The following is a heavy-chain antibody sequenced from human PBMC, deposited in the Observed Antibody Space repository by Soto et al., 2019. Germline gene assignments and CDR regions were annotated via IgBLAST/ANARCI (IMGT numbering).Heavy chain of an antibody. V-gene: IGHV1-2*04. CDR3: ARAPSGSGSYYYYGMDV. J-gene: IGHJ6*02. Sequence: ASVNVSCKASEYTFTGYYMHWVRQSPGQGLKWMGWINPNSGGTNYAQKFQGWVTMTRDTSISTAYMELSRLRSDDTAVYYCARAPSGSGSYYYYGMDVWGQGTTITVSS. CDR1: EYTFTGYY. CDR2: INPNSGGT. D-gene: IGHD3-10*01.